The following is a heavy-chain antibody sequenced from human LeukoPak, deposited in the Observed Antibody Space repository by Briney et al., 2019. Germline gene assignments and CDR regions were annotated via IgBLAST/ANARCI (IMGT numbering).Heavy chain of an antibody. Sequence: KTGGSLRLSCAASGFTFSSYSMNWVRQAPGKGLEWVSSISSSSSYIYYADSVKGRFTISRDNGKNSLYLQMNSLRAEDTAVYYCAREPDDMGIAAAGLDYWGQGTLVTVSS. CDR1: GFTFSSYS. V-gene: IGHV3-21*01. CDR3: AREPDDMGIAAAGLDY. CDR2: ISSSSSYI. D-gene: IGHD6-13*01. J-gene: IGHJ4*02.